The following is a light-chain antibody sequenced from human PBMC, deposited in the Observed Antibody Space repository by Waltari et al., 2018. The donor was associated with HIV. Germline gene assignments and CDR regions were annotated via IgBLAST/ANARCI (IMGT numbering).Light chain of an antibody. Sequence: QSALTQPPSVSGSPGQPVTIPCTGTNSDVGSYNRVSWYQLPPGTAPKLMIYEVNNRPSGVPDRFSGSKSGNTASLTISGLQAEDEADYYCSSYTSSSTLWMFGGGTKLTVL. CDR1: NSDVGSYNR. V-gene: IGLV2-18*02. CDR3: SSYTSSSTLWM. CDR2: EVN. J-gene: IGLJ3*02.